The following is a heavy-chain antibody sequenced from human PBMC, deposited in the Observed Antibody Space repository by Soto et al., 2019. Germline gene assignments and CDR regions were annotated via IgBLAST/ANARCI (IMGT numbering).Heavy chain of an antibody. D-gene: IGHD3-3*01. CDR3: ARDGFFGRAGYFDY. CDR2: IYYSGST. Sequence: SETLSLTCTVSGGSVNSGDYYWSWIRQPPGKGLEWIGYIYYSGSTYYNPSLKSRVTISIDMSKNQFSLKLNSVTAADTAVYYCARDGFFGRAGYFDYWGQGTLVTAPQ. V-gene: IGHV4-30-4*01. CDR1: GGSVNSGDYY. J-gene: IGHJ4*02.